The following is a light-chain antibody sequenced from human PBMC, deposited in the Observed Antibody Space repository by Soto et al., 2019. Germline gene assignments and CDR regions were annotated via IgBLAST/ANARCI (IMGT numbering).Light chain of an antibody. CDR2: GAS. CDR3: QQYNNWPPLT. J-gene: IGKJ4*01. Sequence: EIVMTQSPATLSVSPGERATLSCRASQSVSSNLAWYQQKPGQATRVLIYGASTNATGIPARFSGSGSGTEFTLTISSLQSGDVAVYYCQQYNNWPPLTFGGGTKVEIK. V-gene: IGKV3-15*01. CDR1: QSVSSN.